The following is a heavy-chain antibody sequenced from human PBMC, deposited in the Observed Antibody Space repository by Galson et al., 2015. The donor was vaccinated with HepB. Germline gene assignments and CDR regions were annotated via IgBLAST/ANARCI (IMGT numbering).Heavy chain of an antibody. J-gene: IGHJ5*02. CDR2: ISSSGSTI. CDR1: GFTFSDYY. Sequence: SLRLSCAASGFTFSDYYMSWIRQAPGKGLEWVSYISSSGSTIYYADSVKGRFTISRDNAKNSLYLQMNSLRAEDTAVYYCARAAAARPFPAYNWFDPWGQGTLVTVSS. D-gene: IGHD6-6*01. V-gene: IGHV3-11*01. CDR3: ARAAAARPFPAYNWFDP.